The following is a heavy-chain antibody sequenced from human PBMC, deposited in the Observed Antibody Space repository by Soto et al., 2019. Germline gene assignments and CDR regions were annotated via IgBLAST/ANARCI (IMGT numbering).Heavy chain of an antibody. Sequence: PSEALSDKRSVADTCITSGGYYWSWIRQHPGKGLEWIGCIYSSGSTSYNPSLKSRLAMSVDTSKNQFSLSLSSVTAADTAVYYCTRATLRWGQGTLVTVSS. V-gene: IGHV4-31*02. CDR2: IYSSGST. D-gene: IGHD3-16*01. J-gene: IGHJ4*02. CDR3: TRATLR. CDR1: DTCITSGGYY.